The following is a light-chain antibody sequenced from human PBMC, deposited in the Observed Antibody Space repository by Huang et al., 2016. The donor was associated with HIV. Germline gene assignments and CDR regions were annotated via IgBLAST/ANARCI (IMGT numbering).Light chain of an antibody. J-gene: IGKJ4*01. CDR2: GAS. CDR1: QSVTSSS. CDR3: QQYGSSPLT. Sequence: EIVLTQSPGTLSLSPGERATLSYRASQSVTSSSLAWYQHKPGQAPRLLIYGASSRATGIPDRFSGSGSGTDFTLTISRLEPEDFAVYYCQQYGSSPLTFGGGTKVEIK. V-gene: IGKV3-20*01.